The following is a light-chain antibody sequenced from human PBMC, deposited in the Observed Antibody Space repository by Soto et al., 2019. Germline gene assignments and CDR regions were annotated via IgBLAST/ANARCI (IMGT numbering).Light chain of an antibody. CDR1: QSVSSSY. V-gene: IGKV3-20*01. J-gene: IGKJ5*01. CDR2: GAS. Sequence: EIVLTQSPGTLSLSPGERATLSCRASQSVSSSYLAWYQQKPGQAPRLLIYGASSRATGIPDRFSGSGSVTDFTLTISRLEPEDFAVYYCQQYGSSPPPFCQGTRLEIK. CDR3: QQYGSSPPP.